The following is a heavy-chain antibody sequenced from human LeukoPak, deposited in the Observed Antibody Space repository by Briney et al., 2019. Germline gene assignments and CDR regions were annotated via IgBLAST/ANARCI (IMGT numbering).Heavy chain of an antibody. J-gene: IGHJ3*02. CDR1: GGSISSYY. V-gene: IGHV4-59*01. Sequence: TSETQSLTCTVSGGSISSYYWSWIRQPPGKGLEWIGYTYYSGSTNYNPSLKSRVTISVDTSKNQFSLKLSSVTAADTAVYYCARKAYSSGWEALVGYAFDIWGPGTMVTVSS. CDR3: ARKAYSSGWEALVGYAFDI. D-gene: IGHD6-19*01. CDR2: TYYSGST.